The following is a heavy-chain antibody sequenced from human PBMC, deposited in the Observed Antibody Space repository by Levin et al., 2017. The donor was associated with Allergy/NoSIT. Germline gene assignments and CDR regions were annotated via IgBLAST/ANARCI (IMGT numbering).Heavy chain of an antibody. CDR1: GFTFSSYA. D-gene: IGHD6-19*01. J-gene: IGHJ4*02. CDR2: ISGSGGAT. Sequence: AASVKVSCVTSGFTFSSYAMGWVRQAPGKGLEWVSAISGSGGATNYADSVKGRFTISRDNSKNTLYLQMNSLRAGDTAVFYCAKGIGYSSGWPRFDYWGQGTLVTVSS. V-gene: IGHV3-23*01. CDR3: AKGIGYSSGWPRFDY.